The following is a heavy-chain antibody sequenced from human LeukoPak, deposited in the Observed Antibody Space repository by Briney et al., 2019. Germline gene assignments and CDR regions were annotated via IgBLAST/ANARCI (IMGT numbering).Heavy chain of an antibody. CDR2: ISGSGGST. D-gene: IGHD1-26*01. CDR1: GFTFSSYA. J-gene: IGHJ4*02. V-gene: IGHV3-23*01. Sequence: GGSLRLSCAASGFTFSSYAMSWVRQAPGKGLEWVSAISGSGGSTNYADSVKGRFTISRDNSKSTLYLQMNSLRAEDTALYYCARRNTGTYYYFDCWGQGTLVTVSS. CDR3: ARRNTGTYYYFDC.